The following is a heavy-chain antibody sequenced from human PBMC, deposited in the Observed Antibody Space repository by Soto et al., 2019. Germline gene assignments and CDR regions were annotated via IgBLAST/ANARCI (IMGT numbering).Heavy chain of an antibody. D-gene: IGHD3-3*02. CDR2: INAGNGNT. J-gene: IGHJ6*02. V-gene: IGHV1-3*01. Sequence: ASVKVSCKASGYTFTSYAMHWVRQAPGQRLEWMGWINAGNGNTKYSQKFQGRVTITRDTSASTAYMELSSLRSEDTAVYYCARDSNIRSYYYGMDVWGQGTTVTVSS. CDR3: ARDSNIRSYYYGMDV. CDR1: GYTFTSYA.